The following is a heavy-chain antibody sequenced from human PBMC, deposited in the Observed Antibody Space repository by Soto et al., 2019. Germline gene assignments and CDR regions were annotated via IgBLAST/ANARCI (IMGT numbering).Heavy chain of an antibody. J-gene: IGHJ6*02. Sequence: ASVKVSCKASGYTFTSYDINWVRQATGQGLEWMGWMNPNSGNTGYAQKFQGRVTMTRNTSISTAYMELSSLRSEDTAVYYCARAVPSRLTIFGVVISQYYYYYGMDVWGQGTTVTVAS. D-gene: IGHD3-3*01. CDR1: GYTFTSYD. CDR3: ARAVPSRLTIFGVVISQYYYYYGMDV. V-gene: IGHV1-8*01. CDR2: MNPNSGNT.